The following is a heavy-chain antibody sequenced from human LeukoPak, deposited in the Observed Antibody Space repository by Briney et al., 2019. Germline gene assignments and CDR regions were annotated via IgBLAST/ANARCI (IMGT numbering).Heavy chain of an antibody. J-gene: IGHJ3*02. CDR3: AKWGNPRISEVVHDAFDI. CDR1: GFTFSSYG. CDR2: IWYDGSNK. V-gene: IGHV3-33*06. Sequence: GGSLRLSCAASGFTFSSYGMHWVRQAPGKGLEWVAVIWYDGSNKYYADSVKGRFTISRDNSKNTLYLQMNSLRAEDTAVYYCAKWGNPRISEVVHDAFDIWGQGTMVTVSS. D-gene: IGHD3-3*02.